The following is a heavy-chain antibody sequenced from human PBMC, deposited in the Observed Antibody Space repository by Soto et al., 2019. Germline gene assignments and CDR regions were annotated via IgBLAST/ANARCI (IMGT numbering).Heavy chain of an antibody. CDR2: IYYSGST. V-gene: IGHV4-59*08. CDR1: GGSIITFL. J-gene: IGHJ6*02. CDR3: ARSATYYYDSSGYYLYYYYYYGMDV. Sequence: SETLSLTCTVTGGSIITFLWNWIRQPPGKGLEWIGSIYYSGSTNYNPSLNSRVTISVDTSKNQFSLKLNSVTAADTAVYYCARSATYYYDSSGYYLYYYYYYGMDVWGQGTTVT. D-gene: IGHD3-22*01.